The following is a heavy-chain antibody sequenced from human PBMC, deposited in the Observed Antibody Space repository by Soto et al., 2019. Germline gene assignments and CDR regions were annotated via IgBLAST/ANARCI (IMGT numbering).Heavy chain of an antibody. Sequence: SETLSLTCAVYGGSFSGYYWSWIRQPPGKGLEWIGEINHSGSTNYNPSLKSRVTISVDTSKNQFSLKLSSVTAADTAVYYCDREDDGGDRDYYGLDVWGQGTTVTVSS. CDR1: GGSFSGYY. D-gene: IGHD1-1*01. CDR2: INHSGST. V-gene: IGHV4-34*01. CDR3: DREDDGGDRDYYGLDV. J-gene: IGHJ6*02.